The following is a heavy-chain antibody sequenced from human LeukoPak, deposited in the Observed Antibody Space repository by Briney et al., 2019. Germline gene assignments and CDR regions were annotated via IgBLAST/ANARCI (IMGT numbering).Heavy chain of an antibody. CDR2: IYYSGTT. J-gene: IGHJ5*02. V-gene: IGHV4-31*03. D-gene: IGHD6-13*01. CDR1: GGSIRSAGYY. Sequence: PSETLSLTCTVSGGSIRSAGYYCRWIRQRPGGGLGWLGFIYYSGTTYYNPSFKSRVFISLNTSQNQVSLQLSSVTAADTAVYYCARATGGAAADDFDPWGQGTLVTVSS. CDR3: ARATGGAAADDFDP.